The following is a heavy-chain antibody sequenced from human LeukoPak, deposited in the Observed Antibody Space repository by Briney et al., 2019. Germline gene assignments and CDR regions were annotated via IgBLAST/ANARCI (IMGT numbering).Heavy chain of an antibody. CDR3: AGGSRWGSYYYYYYMDM. D-gene: IGHD7-27*01. V-gene: IGHV4-39*01. CDR2: IYYSGST. Sequence: SETLSLTCTVSGGSISSSSYYWGWIRQPPGKGLEWIGSIYYSGSTYYNPSLKSRVTISVDTSKNQFSLNLNSVTAADTAVYYCAGGSRWGSYYYYYYMDMWGKGTTVIVSS. J-gene: IGHJ6*03. CDR1: GGSISSSSYY.